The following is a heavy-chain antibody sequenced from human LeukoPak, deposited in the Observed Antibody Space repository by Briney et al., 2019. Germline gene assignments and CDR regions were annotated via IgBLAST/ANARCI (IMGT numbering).Heavy chain of an antibody. V-gene: IGHV1-18*01. CDR1: GYAFTNYG. CDR2: ISTFNGNT. D-gene: IGHD4-23*01. CDR3: ARRHLIGNGYFDH. Sequence: ASVKVSCKASGYAFTNYGITWVRQAPGQGLEWLGWISTFNGNTNYARKLQDRVTMTTDTSTSTAYLELRSLGSDDTAVYYCARRHLIGNGYFDHWGQGTLVTVSS. J-gene: IGHJ4*02.